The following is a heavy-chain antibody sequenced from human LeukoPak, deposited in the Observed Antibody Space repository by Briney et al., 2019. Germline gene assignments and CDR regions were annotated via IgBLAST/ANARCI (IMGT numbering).Heavy chain of an antibody. D-gene: IGHD1-1*01. CDR2: IYSVGSI. CDR3: AIPNTNNWPFDY. Sequence: PSETLSLTCTVSGGSISSSSYYWGWIRQPPGKGLEWIGSIYSVGSIYYNPSLKSRVTISVDTSKNQFSLKLSSVTAADTAVYYCAIPNTNNWPFDYWSQGTLVTVSS. V-gene: IGHV4-39*01. J-gene: IGHJ4*02. CDR1: GGSISSSSYY.